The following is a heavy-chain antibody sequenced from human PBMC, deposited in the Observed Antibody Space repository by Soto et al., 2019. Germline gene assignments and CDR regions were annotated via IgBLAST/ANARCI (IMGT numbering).Heavy chain of an antibody. D-gene: IGHD6-19*01. J-gene: IGHJ4*02. CDR1: GYTFTSYG. V-gene: IGHV1-18*01. CDR3: ARAGLGSGWYLEADY. CDR2: ISAYNGNT. Sequence: ASVKVSCKASGYTFTSYGISWVRQAPGQGLEWMGWISAYNGNTNYAQKLQGRVTMTTDTSTSTAYMELRSLRSDDTAVYYCARAGLGSGWYLEADYWGQGTLVTVSS.